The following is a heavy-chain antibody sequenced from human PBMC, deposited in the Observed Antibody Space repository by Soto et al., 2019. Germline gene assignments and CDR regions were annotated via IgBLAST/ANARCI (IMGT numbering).Heavy chain of an antibody. CDR1: GFTFSTYG. CDR3: ARGSGTSVPAAFDI. CDR2: IWYDGSNK. Sequence: QVQLVESGGGVVQPGRSLRLSCAASGFTFSTYGMHWVRQAPGKGLEWVAIIWYDGSNKYYTDSVKGRFTISRDNSKNTLYLQMNSLRAEDTAVYYCARGSGTSVPAAFDIWGQGTMVTVSS. D-gene: IGHD2-2*01. J-gene: IGHJ3*02. V-gene: IGHV3-33*01.